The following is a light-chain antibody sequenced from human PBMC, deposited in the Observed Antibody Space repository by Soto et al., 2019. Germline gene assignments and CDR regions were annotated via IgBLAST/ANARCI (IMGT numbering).Light chain of an antibody. CDR2: EVS. Sequence: QSALTQPPSASGSPGQSVTISCTGTSSDVGGHNYVSWYQQHPGKAPKLMIYEVSKRPSGVPDRFSGSKSGNTASLTVSGLQAEDEADYYCSSYAGSNILFGGGTKLTVL. CDR3: SSYAGSNIL. CDR1: SSDVGGHNY. V-gene: IGLV2-8*01. J-gene: IGLJ2*01.